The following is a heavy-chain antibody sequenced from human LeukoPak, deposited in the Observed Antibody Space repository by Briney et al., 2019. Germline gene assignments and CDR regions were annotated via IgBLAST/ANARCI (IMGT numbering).Heavy chain of an antibody. CDR1: VYTFTSYY. J-gene: IGHJ4*02. D-gene: IGHD3-16*02. CDR2: INPSGGST. Sequence: ASVTVSYKASVYTFTSYYMHWVRQAPAQAREGMGIINPSGGSTSYAQKFQGRVTMTRHTSTSTVYMEPSSLRSEITAVYYCASLPIMITFEGVIVRDYWGQGTLVTVSS. CDR3: ASLPIMITFEGVIVRDY. V-gene: IGHV1-46*01.